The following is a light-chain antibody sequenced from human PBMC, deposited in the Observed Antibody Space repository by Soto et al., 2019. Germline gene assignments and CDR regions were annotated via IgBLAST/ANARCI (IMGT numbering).Light chain of an antibody. CDR1: QSVRGN. CDR3: QQRSSWPRVT. CDR2: DAS. Sequence: EIVLTQSPATLSLSPGERATLSCRARQSVRGNFAWYQQKPGQPPRLLIYDASNRATGIPARFSGSGSGTDFTLTISSLEPEDCAVYYCQQRSSWPRVTFGGGTKVEIK. V-gene: IGKV3-11*01. J-gene: IGKJ4*01.